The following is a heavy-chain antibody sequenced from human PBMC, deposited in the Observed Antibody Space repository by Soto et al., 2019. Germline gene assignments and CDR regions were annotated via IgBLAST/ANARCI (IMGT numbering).Heavy chain of an antibody. V-gene: IGHV4-31*03. CDR2: IYYSGST. Sequence: QVQLQESGPGLVKPSQTLSLTCTVSGGSISSGGYYWSWIRQHPGKGLEWIGYIYYSGSTYYNPSLKSRVTISGDTSKNQSSLKLSSVTAADTAVYYCARDDSMVTGGYDFDIWGKGTMVTVSS. D-gene: IGHD2-21*02. J-gene: IGHJ3*02. CDR1: GGSISSGGYY. CDR3: ARDDSMVTGGYDFDI.